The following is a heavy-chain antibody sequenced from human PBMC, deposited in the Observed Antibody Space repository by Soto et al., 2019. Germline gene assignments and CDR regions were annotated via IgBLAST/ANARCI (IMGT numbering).Heavy chain of an antibody. CDR2: ISYDGSNK. V-gene: IGHV3-30-3*01. Sequence: QVQLVESGGGVVQPGRSLRLSCAASGFTFSSYAMHWVRQAPGKGLEWVAVISYDGSNKYYADSVKGRFTISRDNSKNTLYLQMNSLRAEDTAVYFCARDYDSSGYYSGCDYWGQGTLVTVSS. CDR1: GFTFSSYA. CDR3: ARDYDSSGYYSGCDY. D-gene: IGHD3-22*01. J-gene: IGHJ4*02.